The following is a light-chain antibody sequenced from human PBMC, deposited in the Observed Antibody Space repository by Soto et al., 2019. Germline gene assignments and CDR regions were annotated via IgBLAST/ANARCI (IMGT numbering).Light chain of an antibody. CDR3: QSYDNTNQV. V-gene: IGLV6-57*03. Sequence: NFMLTQPHSVSESRGKTVTISCTRSSGSIASYYVQWYRQRPGSAPTTVIYEHNQRPSGVPGRFSGFIDSSSNSASLTISGLKTEDEADYYCQSYDNTNQVFGGGTKVTVL. CDR2: EHN. J-gene: IGLJ3*02. CDR1: SGSIASYY.